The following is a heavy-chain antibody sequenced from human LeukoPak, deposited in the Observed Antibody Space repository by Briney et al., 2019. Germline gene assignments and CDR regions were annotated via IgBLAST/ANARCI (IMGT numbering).Heavy chain of an antibody. J-gene: IGHJ3*02. D-gene: IGHD6-19*01. CDR2: MNPNSGNT. CDR3: ARGGGGREQWLYTSGHAFDI. V-gene: IGHV1-8*01. CDR1: GYTFTSYD. Sequence: GASVKVSCKASGYTFTSYDINWVRQATGQGLEWMGWMNPNSGNTGYAQKFQGRVTMTRNTSISTAYVELSSLRSEDTAVYYCARGGGGREQWLYTSGHAFDIWGQGTMVTVSS.